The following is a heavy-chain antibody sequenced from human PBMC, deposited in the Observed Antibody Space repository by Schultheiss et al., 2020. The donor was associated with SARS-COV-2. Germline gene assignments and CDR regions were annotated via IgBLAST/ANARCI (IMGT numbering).Heavy chain of an antibody. V-gene: IGHV3-11*01. D-gene: IGHD5-18*01. CDR1: GFTFSDYY. J-gene: IGHJ3*02. Sequence: GGSLRLSCAASGFTFSDYYMSWIRQAPGKGLEWVSYISSSGSTIYYADSVKGRFTISRDNAKNSLYLQMNSLRAEDMAVYYCASYRGYSYGYVDAFDIWGQGTMVTVSS. CDR3: ASYRGYSYGYVDAFDI. CDR2: ISSSGSTI.